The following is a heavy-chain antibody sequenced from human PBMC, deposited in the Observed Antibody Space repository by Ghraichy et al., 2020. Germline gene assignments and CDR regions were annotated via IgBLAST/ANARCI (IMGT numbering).Heavy chain of an antibody. CDR2: INHSGST. CDR1: GGSFSGYY. J-gene: IGHJ4*02. CDR3: ARVLSVHVGAMDY. D-gene: IGHD1-26*01. V-gene: IGHV4-34*01. Sequence: SETLSLTCAVYGGSFSGYYWSWIRQPPGKGLEWIGEINHSGSTNYNPSLKSRVTISVDTSKNQFSLKLSSVTAADTAVYYCARVLSVHVGAMDYWGQGTLVTVPS.